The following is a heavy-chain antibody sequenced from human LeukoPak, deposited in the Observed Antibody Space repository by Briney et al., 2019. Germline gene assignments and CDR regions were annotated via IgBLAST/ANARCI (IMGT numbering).Heavy chain of an antibody. CDR1: GFTVSNNY. Sequence: GGSLRLSCAASGFTVSNNYMSWVRQAPGKGLEWVSVIYSGGSTFYADSVKGRFTISRDNSKNTLYHQMNSLRAEDTAVYYCARSPYSSSWYEYWGQGTLVTVSS. J-gene: IGHJ4*02. D-gene: IGHD6-13*01. V-gene: IGHV3-66*01. CDR3: ARSPYSSSWYEY. CDR2: IYSGGST.